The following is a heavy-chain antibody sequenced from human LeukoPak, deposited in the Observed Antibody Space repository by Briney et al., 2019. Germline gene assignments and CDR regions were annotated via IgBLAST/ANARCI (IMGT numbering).Heavy chain of an antibody. J-gene: IGHJ4*02. CDR3: ARDNYGDYVTFDY. CDR2: IYPGDSDT. V-gene: IGHV5-51*01. D-gene: IGHD4-17*01. CDR1: GYSFTSYW. Sequence: GESLMISCKGSGYSFTSYWIGWVRQMPGKGLERMGIIYPGDSDTRYSPSFQGQVTISADKSISTAYLQWSSLKASDTAMYYCARDNYGDYVTFDYWGQGTLVTVSS.